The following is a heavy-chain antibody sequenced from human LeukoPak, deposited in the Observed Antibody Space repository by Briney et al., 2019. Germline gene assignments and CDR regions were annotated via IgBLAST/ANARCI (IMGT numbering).Heavy chain of an antibody. J-gene: IGHJ4*02. V-gene: IGHV4-39*01. CDR3: ARHNMDLSDFDF. Sequence: PSETLPLTCNVSGDSISSSNYYWAWIRQPPGKGLEWIGNIYSSGTTHFSPSLRSRLTMSADNSKNQLSLKMISVTAADTAVYYCARHNMDLSDFDFWGQGTLVTVSS. CDR1: GDSISSSNYY. D-gene: IGHD3-3*01. CDR2: IYSSGTT.